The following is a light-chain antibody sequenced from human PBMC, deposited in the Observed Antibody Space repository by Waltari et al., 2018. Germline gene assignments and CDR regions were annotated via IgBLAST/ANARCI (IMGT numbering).Light chain of an antibody. CDR3: QQANSFPPWT. Sequence: DIVMTQSPDSLAVSLGERATINCKSSQSIFYSSNNKNYLAWYQQKPGQSPKLLSSWASTRESGVPDRFSGSGSGTDFTLTISSLQPEDFATYYCQQANSFPPWTFGQGTKVEIK. CDR2: WAS. V-gene: IGKV4-1*01. J-gene: IGKJ1*01. CDR1: QSIFYSSNNKNY.